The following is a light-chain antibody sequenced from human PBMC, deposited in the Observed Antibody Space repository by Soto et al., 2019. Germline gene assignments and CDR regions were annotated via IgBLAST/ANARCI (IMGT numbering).Light chain of an antibody. V-gene: IGLV1-47*01. Sequence: QSVLTQSPSASGTPGQGVTISCSGGSSNVGSNYVYWYQQLPGTAPKLIIYRSSHRPSGVPDRFSGSESGTSASLAISGLRPEDEADYYCATWDDSLSGVVFGGGTKLTVL. CDR1: SSNVGSNY. CDR3: ATWDDSLSGVV. J-gene: IGLJ2*01. CDR2: RSS.